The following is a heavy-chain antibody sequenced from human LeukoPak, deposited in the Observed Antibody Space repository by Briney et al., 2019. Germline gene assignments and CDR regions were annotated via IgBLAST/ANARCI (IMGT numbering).Heavy chain of an antibody. J-gene: IGHJ4*02. V-gene: IGHV3-53*01. CDR3: ARRYDSSGYYWGD. CDR1: GFTVSSNY. D-gene: IGHD3-22*01. CDR2: IYSGGST. Sequence: GGSLRLSCAASGFTVSSNYMSWVRQAPGKGLEWVSVIYSGGSTYYADSVKGRFTISRDNSKNTLYLQMNSLRAEDTAVYYCARRYDSSGYYWGDWGQGTLVTVSS.